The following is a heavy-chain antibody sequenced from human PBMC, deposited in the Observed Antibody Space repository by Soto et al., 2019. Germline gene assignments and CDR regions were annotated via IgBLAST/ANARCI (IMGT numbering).Heavy chain of an antibody. V-gene: IGHV3-66*01. CDR1: GFTVSSNY. CDR2: IYSGGST. D-gene: IGHD1-26*01. J-gene: IGHJ4*02. CDR3: ARDPTRIVGATGRDY. Sequence: EVQLVESGGGLVQPGGSLRLSCAASGFTVSSNYMSWVRQAPGKGLEWVSVIYSGGSTYYADSVKGRFTISRDNSKNTLYLQMNSLRAEDTAVYYCARDPTRIVGATGRDYWGQGTLASVSS.